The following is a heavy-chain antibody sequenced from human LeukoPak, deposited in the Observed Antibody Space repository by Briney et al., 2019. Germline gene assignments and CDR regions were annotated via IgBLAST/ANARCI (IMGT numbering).Heavy chain of an antibody. CDR2: INHSGST. CDR1: GGSINPYY. D-gene: IGHD2-2*01. J-gene: IGHJ4*02. CDR3: ATGITKPDPIVVVPAAIRVAQAFDH. V-gene: IGHV4-34*01. Sequence: SETLSLTCTVSGGSINPYYWSWIRQPPGKGLEWIGEINHSGSTNYNPSLKSRVTISVDTSKNQFSLKLSSVTAADTAVYYCATGITKPDPIVVVPAAIRVAQAFDHWGQGTLVTVSS.